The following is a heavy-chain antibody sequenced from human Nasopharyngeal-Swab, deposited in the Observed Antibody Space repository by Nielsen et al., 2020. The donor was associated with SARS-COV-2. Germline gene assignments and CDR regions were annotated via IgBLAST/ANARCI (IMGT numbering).Heavy chain of an antibody. D-gene: IGHD3-22*01. CDR3: ARVGRYYYDSSGYYDY. V-gene: IGHV4-4*02. Sequence: SETLSLTCAVSGGSISSSNWRRGVRQPPGKGLEWIGEIYHSGSTNYNPSLKSRVTISVDKSKNQFSLKLSSVTAADTAVYYCARVGRYYYDSSGYYDYWGQGTLVTVSS. J-gene: IGHJ4*02. CDR1: GGSISSSNW. CDR2: IYHSGST.